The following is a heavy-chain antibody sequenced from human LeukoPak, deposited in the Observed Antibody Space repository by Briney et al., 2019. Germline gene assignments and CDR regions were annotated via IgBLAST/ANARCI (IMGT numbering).Heavy chain of an antibody. CDR2: IEQDGSEK. D-gene: IGHD4-17*01. CDR3: ARDYHGDYPYYFDY. J-gene: IGHJ4*02. Sequence: TGGSLRLSCAVSGFTFSGYWMSWVRQAPGKGLEWVANIEQDGSEKYYVDSVKGRFTISRDNAKNSVYLQMNSLRAEDTAIYYCARDYHGDYPYYFDYWGQGTLVTVSS. CDR1: GFTFSGYW. V-gene: IGHV3-7*03.